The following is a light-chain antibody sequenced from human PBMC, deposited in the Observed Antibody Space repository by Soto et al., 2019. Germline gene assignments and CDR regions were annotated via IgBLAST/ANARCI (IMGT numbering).Light chain of an antibody. CDR1: QSVRGL. J-gene: IGKJ5*01. CDR3: QQRHMWHVT. Sequence: EVVLTQSPVTLSLSPGDRATLSCRASQSVRGLLAWYQQKPGQAPSLLIYDAYNRATGIPPRFSSSGSGTDFALTISLLEPEDSAVYYCQQRHMWHVTFRKGTRLEIK. CDR2: DAY. V-gene: IGKV3-11*01.